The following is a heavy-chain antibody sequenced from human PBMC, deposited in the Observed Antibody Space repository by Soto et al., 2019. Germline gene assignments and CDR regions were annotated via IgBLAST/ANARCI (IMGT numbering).Heavy chain of an antibody. CDR2: ISAYNGNT. D-gene: IGHD3-10*01. Sequence: QVQLVQSGAEVKKPGASVKVSCKASGYTFTSYGISWVRQAPGQGLEWMGWISAYNGNTNYAQQLQGRVTMTTDTSTSTAYMELRSLRSDDTAVYYCARRERITMVRGVTRYYYYMDVWGKGTTVTVSS. V-gene: IGHV1-18*01. CDR3: ARRERITMVRGVTRYYYYMDV. CDR1: GYTFTSYG. J-gene: IGHJ6*03.